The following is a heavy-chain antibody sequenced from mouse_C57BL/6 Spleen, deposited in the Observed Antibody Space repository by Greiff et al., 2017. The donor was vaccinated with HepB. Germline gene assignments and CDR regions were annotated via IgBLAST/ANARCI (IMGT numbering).Heavy chain of an antibody. CDR1: GFSLTSYA. Sequence: QVQLQQSGPGLVAPSQSLSITCTVSGFSLTSYAISWVRQPPGKGLEWLGVIWTGGGTNYNSALKSRLSISKDNSKSQVFLKMNSLQTDDTARYYCARITTVVATESRRYFDVWGTGTTVTVSS. V-gene: IGHV2-9-1*01. D-gene: IGHD1-1*01. CDR3: ARITTVVATESRRYFDV. CDR2: IWTGGGT. J-gene: IGHJ1*03.